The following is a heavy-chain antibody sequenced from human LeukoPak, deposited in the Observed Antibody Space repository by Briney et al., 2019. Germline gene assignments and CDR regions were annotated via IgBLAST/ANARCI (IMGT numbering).Heavy chain of an antibody. CDR3: ARVRCSGTSCYSYYYYYGMDV. Sequence: GGSLRLSCAASGFTFSSYWMSWVRQAPGKGLEWVSAISRSGNNTYYADSVKGRFTISRDNSKNTLYLQMNSLRAEDTAVYYCARVRCSGTSCYSYYYYYGMDVWGQGTTVTVSS. CDR1: GFTFSSYW. J-gene: IGHJ6*02. D-gene: IGHD2-2*01. V-gene: IGHV3-23*01. CDR2: ISRSGNNT.